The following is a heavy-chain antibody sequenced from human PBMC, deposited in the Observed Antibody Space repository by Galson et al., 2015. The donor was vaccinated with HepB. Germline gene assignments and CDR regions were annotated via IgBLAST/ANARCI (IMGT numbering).Heavy chain of an antibody. CDR2: IYSGGST. J-gene: IGHJ4*02. Sequence: SLRLSCAASGFTVTSNHMSWVRQAPGKGLEWVSVIYSGGSTFCADSVKGRFTISRDNSKNTLYPQMNSLRAEDTAVYYCAREYSATWFSGLGYWGQGTLVTVSS. D-gene: IGHD5-12*01. CDR3: AREYSATWFSGLGY. V-gene: IGHV3-53*01. CDR1: GFTVTSNH.